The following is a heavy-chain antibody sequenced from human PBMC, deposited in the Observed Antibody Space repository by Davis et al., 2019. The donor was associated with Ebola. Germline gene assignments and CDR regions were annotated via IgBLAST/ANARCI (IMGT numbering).Heavy chain of an antibody. J-gene: IGHJ4*02. D-gene: IGHD5-24*01. CDR2: IYSSGST. CDR3: ARERKGDGYAGCDY. Sequence: PGGSLRLSCTVSGGSISNYYWSWIRQPAGKGLEWIGRIYSSGSTDYSPSLKSRLSMSVDTSKNQISLQLTSVTAADTAVYYCARERKGDGYAGCDYWGQGTLVTVSS. V-gene: IGHV4-4*07. CDR1: GGSISNYY.